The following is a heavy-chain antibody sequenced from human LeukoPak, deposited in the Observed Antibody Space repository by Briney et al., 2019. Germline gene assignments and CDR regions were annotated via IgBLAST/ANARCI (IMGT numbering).Heavy chain of an antibody. V-gene: IGHV3-23*01. CDR2: ISGSGGST. Sequence: QAGGSLKLSCAASGFTFSSYAMSWVRQAPGKGLEWVSAISGSGGSTYYADSVKGRFTISRDNSKNTLYLQMNSLRAEDTAVYYCAKDLHSSGWPNWFDPWGQGTLVTVSS. CDR3: AKDLHSSGWPNWFDP. CDR1: GFTFSSYA. D-gene: IGHD6-19*01. J-gene: IGHJ5*02.